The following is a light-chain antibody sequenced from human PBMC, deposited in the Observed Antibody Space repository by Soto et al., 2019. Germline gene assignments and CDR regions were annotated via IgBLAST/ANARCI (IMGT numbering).Light chain of an antibody. J-gene: IGKJ4*01. CDR3: QQGNNCPLT. V-gene: IGKV1-39*01. CDR1: QAIKNY. CDR2: SAS. Sequence: DIQMTQSPSSLSASVGDRVTITCLASQAIKNYLNWYQQKRGQAPRLLIYSASTLATGIPARFSGSGSETDFTLTISSLQPEDFAIYYCQQGNNCPLTFGGGTKVDI.